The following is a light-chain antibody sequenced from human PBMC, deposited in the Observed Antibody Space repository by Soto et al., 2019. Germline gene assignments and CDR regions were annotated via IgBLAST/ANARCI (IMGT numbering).Light chain of an antibody. Sequence: EIVLTQSPGTLSLSPGERATLSCRASQSVSSSYLAWYQQKPGQAPRLLIYGASSRATGIPDRFSGSGSGTDFTLTVSRLEPEDHAVYYYQQYGSSPPITFGQFTRLEI. V-gene: IGKV3-20*01. CDR1: QSVSSSY. J-gene: IGKJ5*01. CDR3: QQYGSSPPIT. CDR2: GAS.